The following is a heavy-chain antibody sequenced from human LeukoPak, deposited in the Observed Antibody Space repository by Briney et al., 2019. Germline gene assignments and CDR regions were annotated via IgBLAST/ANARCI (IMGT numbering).Heavy chain of an antibody. CDR1: GGSFSGYY. CDR2: INHSGST. CDR3: ARVGMITFGGVIAYYYYYYMDV. J-gene: IGHJ6*03. V-gene: IGHV4-34*01. D-gene: IGHD3-16*02. Sequence: KSSETLSLTCAVYGGSFSGYYWSWIRQPPGKGLEWIGEINHSGSTNYNPSLKSRVTISVDTSKNQFSLKLGSVTAADTAVYYCARVGMITFGGVIAYYYYYYMDVWGKGTTVTVSS.